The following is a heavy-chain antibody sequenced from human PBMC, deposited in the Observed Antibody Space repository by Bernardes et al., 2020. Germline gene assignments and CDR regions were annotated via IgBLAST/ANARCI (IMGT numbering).Heavy chain of an antibody. V-gene: IGHV3-23*01. CDR1: GFTFSSYA. CDR3: AKFLISSSVDWYFDL. CDR2: IGASGGST. Sequence: VWSLRLSCAASGFTFSSYAMNWVRQAPGKGLEWVSTIGASGGSTYYADSVKGRFTISRDNPKNTLSLQMNSLRAEDTAIYYCAKFLISSSVDWYFDLWGRGTLVTVSS. D-gene: IGHD6-6*01. J-gene: IGHJ2*01.